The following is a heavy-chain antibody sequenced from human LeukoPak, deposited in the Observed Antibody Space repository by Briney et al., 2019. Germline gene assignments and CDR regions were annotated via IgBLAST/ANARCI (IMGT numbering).Heavy chain of an antibody. Sequence: GGSLRLSCAASGFTFSTYSMSWVRQAPGKGLEWVSSTSSSGSHIYYADSVKGRFTISRDNAKNSLYLQMNSLRAEDTAVYYCARDRYTFGYSHFDFWGQGTLVTVSS. D-gene: IGHD5-18*01. CDR1: GFTFSTYS. CDR3: ARDRYTFGYSHFDF. J-gene: IGHJ4*02. CDR2: TSSSGSHI. V-gene: IGHV3-21*01.